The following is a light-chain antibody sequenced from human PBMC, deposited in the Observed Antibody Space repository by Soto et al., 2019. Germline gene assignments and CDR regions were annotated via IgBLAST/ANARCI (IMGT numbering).Light chain of an antibody. Sequence: QLVLTQSSSASASLGSSVKLTCTLSSGHSSYIIAWHQQQPGKAPRYLMKLEGSGSYNKGSGVPDRFSGSSSGADRYLTISNLPSEDQADYYCETWDSNTPWVFGRGTKLTVL. J-gene: IGLJ3*02. V-gene: IGLV4-60*03. CDR2: LEGSGSY. CDR1: SGHSSYI. CDR3: ETWDSNTPWV.